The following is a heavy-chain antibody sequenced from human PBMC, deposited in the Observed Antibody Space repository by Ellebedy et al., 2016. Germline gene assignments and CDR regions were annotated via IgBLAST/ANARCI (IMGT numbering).Heavy chain of an antibody. CDR3: AKASIVDVFFDS. CDR2: ISGSGGHT. J-gene: IGHJ4*02. D-gene: IGHD1-26*01. CDR1: GFIFSSYA. Sequence: GGSLRLXXAVSGFIFSSYAMTWVRQAPGEGLEWVSGISGSGGHTYYADSVEGRFTISRDNSKNTLYLQMNSLRAEDTAVYYCAKASIVDVFFDSWGQGTLVTVSS. V-gene: IGHV3-23*01.